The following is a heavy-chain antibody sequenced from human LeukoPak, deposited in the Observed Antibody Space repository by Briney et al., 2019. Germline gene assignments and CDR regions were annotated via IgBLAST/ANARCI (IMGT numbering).Heavy chain of an antibody. CDR2: ISYDGSNK. CDR3: ARGLGWNDDAFDI. Sequence: PGGSLRLSCAASGFTFSSYAMHWVRQAPGKGLEWVAVISYDGSNKYYADSVKGRFTISRDNSKNTLYLQMNSLRAEDTAVYYCARGLGWNDDAFDIWGQGTMVTASS. CDR1: GFTFSSYA. D-gene: IGHD1-1*01. V-gene: IGHV3-30-3*01. J-gene: IGHJ3*02.